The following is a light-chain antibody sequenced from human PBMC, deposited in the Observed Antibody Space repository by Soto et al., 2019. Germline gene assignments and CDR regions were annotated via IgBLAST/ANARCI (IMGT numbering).Light chain of an antibody. CDR2: DAS. Sequence: ENVLTQSPATLSLSPGDTATLSCRATQSLRNYLAWYQQKLGQAPRLLIYDASKRATGIPARFSGSGSGTDFTLTISSLEPEDFAVYLCQQRSDWPPTFGQGTRLEIK. CDR1: QSLRNY. CDR3: QQRSDWPPT. J-gene: IGKJ5*01. V-gene: IGKV3-11*01.